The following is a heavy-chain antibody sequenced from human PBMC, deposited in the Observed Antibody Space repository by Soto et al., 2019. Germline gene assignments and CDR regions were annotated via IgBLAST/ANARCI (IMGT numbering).Heavy chain of an antibody. Sequence: SGPTLVNPTQTLTLTCTFSGFSLSTSGVGVGWIRQPPGKALEWLALIYWDDDKRYNPSLKSRLTITKDTSKNQVVLTTTNMDPVDTATYYSAHLWPFDYWGQGTLVTVSS. J-gene: IGHJ4*02. CDR3: AHLWPFDY. CDR2: IYWDDDK. D-gene: IGHD3-10*01. CDR1: GFSLSTSGVG. V-gene: IGHV2-5*02.